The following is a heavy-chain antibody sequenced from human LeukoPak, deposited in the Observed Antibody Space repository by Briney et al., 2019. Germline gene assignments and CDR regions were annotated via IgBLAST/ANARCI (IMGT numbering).Heavy chain of an antibody. CDR1: GGSISSSSYY. Sequence: SETLSLTCTVSGGSISSSSYYWGWIRQPPGKGLEWIGSIYYSGSTYYNPSLKSRVTISVDTSKNQFSLKLSSVTAADTAVYYCARVRGDYYYYYGMDVWGQGTTVTVSS. CDR3: ARVRGDYYYYYGMDV. D-gene: IGHD2-21*02. CDR2: IYYSGST. J-gene: IGHJ6*02. V-gene: IGHV4-39*07.